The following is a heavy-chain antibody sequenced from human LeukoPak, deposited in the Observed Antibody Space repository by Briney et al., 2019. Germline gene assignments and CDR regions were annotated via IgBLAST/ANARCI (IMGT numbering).Heavy chain of an antibody. D-gene: IGHD6-13*01. J-gene: IGHJ4*02. CDR3: ARQGAAAGRVDY. V-gene: IGHV4-59*08. Sequence: SETLSLTCTVSGGSISGYYWSWIRQPPGKGLEWIGYIYYSGSTNYNPSLKSRVTISVDTSKNQFSLKLSSVTAADTAVYYCARQGAAAGRVDYWGQGTLVTVSS. CDR1: GGSISGYY. CDR2: IYYSGST.